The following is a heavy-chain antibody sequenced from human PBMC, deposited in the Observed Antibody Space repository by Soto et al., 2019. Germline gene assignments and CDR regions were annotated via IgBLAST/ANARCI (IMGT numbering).Heavy chain of an antibody. CDR3: ARDESITIFGVVPRMDV. J-gene: IGHJ6*02. V-gene: IGHV3-21*01. D-gene: IGHD3-3*01. CDR2: ISSSSSYI. Sequence: PGGSLRLSCAASGFTFSSYSMNWVRQAPGKGLEWVSSISSSSSYIYYADSVKGRFTISRDNAKNSLYLQMNSLRAEDTAVYYCARDESITIFGVVPRMDVWGQGTTVTVSS. CDR1: GFTFSSYS.